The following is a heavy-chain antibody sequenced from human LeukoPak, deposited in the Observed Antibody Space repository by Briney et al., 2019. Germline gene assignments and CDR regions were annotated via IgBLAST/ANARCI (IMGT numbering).Heavy chain of an antibody. CDR1: GGSISSYY. D-gene: IGHD6-19*01. CDR2: IHTRGST. J-gene: IGHJ4*02. CDR3: AGNSGWYVYNY. Sequence: SETLSLTCTVSGGSISSYYWSWIRQPPGKVLEWIGYIHTRGSTNYNPSLKSRVTISVDTSKNQFSLKLSSVTAADTAVYYCAGNSGWYVYNYWGQGTLVSVSS. V-gene: IGHV4-4*09.